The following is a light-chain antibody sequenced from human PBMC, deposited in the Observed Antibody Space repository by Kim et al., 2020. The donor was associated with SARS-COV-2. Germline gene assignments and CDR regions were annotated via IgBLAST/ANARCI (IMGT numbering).Light chain of an antibody. J-gene: IGKJ4*01. CDR1: QSISSY. Sequence: DIQMTQSPSSLSASVGDRVTITCRASQSISSYLNWYQQKPGKAPKLLIYAASSLQSVVPSRFSGSGSGTDFTLTISSLQPEDFATYNCQQSYRTPLTVGGGTKVDIK. CDR2: AAS. CDR3: QQSYRTPLT. V-gene: IGKV1-39*01.